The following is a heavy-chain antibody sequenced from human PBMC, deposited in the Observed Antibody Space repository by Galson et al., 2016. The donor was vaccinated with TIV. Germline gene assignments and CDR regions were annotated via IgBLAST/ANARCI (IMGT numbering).Heavy chain of an antibody. CDR3: APGVSAASTGVN. Sequence: SLRLSCAASGFMFSSDWMTWVRQAPGKGLEWVASINQDGSDSPYVDSVKGRFTISRDNAKKSLFLQMNGLRGEDTGVYYCAPGVSAASTGVNWGQGTLVTVFS. CDR1: GFMFSSDW. CDR2: INQDGSDS. V-gene: IGHV3-7*01. D-gene: IGHD6-13*01. J-gene: IGHJ4*02.